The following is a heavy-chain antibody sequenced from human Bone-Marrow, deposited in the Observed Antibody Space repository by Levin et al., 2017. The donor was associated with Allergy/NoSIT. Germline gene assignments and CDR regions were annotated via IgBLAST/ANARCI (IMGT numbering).Heavy chain of an antibody. J-gene: IGHJ4*02. CDR1: GGSFSDYF. V-gene: IGHV4-34*01. D-gene: IGHD6-19*01. Sequence: SETLSLTCAVYGGSFSDYFWTWIRQPPGKGLEWIGEITHTGRTNSNPSLKSRITMSVDTSKNHFSLKLSSVTAADTAVYYCGRGNNIAVAPIDYWGQGILVTVSS. CDR3: GRGNNIAVAPIDY. CDR2: ITHTGRT.